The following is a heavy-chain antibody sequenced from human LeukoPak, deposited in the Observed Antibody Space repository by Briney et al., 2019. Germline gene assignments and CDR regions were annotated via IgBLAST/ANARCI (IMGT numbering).Heavy chain of an antibody. Sequence: GASVKVSCKASGYTFTSYGISWVRQAPGQGLEWMGWISAYNGNTNYAQKLQGRVTMTTDTSTSTAYMELRSLRSDDTAVYYCARVRYYGSSGYYQYTDYWGQGTLVTVSS. CDR2: ISAYNGNT. CDR3: ARVRYYGSSGYYQYTDY. J-gene: IGHJ4*02. D-gene: IGHD3-22*01. V-gene: IGHV1-18*01. CDR1: GYTFTSYG.